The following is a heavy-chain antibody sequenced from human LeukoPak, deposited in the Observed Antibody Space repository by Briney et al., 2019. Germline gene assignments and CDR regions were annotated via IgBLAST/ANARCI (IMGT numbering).Heavy chain of an antibody. CDR2: IYYTGNT. Sequence: PSETLSLTCSVSGGSIVRYYWSWIRQPPGKGLEWFGYIYYTGNTNYNPSLKSRLTISVDTSKNQFSLKLSSVTAADTAVYYCARYLAAGYFDLWGRGTLVTVSP. J-gene: IGHJ2*01. D-gene: IGHD6-25*01. V-gene: IGHV4-59*08. CDR1: GGSIVRYY. CDR3: ARYLAAGYFDL.